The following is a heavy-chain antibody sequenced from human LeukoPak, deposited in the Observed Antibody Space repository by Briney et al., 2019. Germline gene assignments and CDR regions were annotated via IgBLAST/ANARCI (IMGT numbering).Heavy chain of an antibody. CDR3: ARAGYYGSGSPLQIYYYGMDV. J-gene: IGHJ6*02. D-gene: IGHD3-10*01. CDR1: GGSFSGYY. Sequence: SETLSLTCAVYGGSFSGYYWSWIRQPPGKGLEWIGEINHSGSTNYNPSLKSRVTISVDTSKNQFSLKLSSVTAADTAVYYYARAGYYGSGSPLQIYYYGMDVWGQGTTVTVSS. V-gene: IGHV4-34*01. CDR2: INHSGST.